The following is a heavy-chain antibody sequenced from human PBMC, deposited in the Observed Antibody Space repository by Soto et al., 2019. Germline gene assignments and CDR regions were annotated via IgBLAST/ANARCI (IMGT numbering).Heavy chain of an antibody. J-gene: IGHJ3*01. Sequence: RKISCKGSGYSFTNYWIGWVRQMPGKGLEWMGIIYPGDSDIRFSPSFQGQVTISADKSINTAYLQWSSLMASDTAMYYCARTSHYDSSGYYDAFDVWGQGTMVTVSS. CDR2: IYPGDSDI. V-gene: IGHV5-51*01. D-gene: IGHD3-22*01. CDR1: GYSFTNYW. CDR3: ARTSHYDSSGYYDAFDV.